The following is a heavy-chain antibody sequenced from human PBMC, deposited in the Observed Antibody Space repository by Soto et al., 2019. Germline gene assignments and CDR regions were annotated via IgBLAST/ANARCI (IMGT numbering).Heavy chain of an antibody. J-gene: IGHJ4*02. CDR1: GGSFSGYY. D-gene: IGHD3-22*01. CDR3: ARVPGKYYDSSGYSRYYFDY. CDR2: INHSGST. Sequence: SETLSLTCAVYGGSFSGYYWSWIRQPPGKGLEWIGEINHSGSTNYNPSLKSRVTISVDTSKNQFPLKLSSVTAADTAVYYCARVPGKYYDSSGYSRYYFDYWGQGTLVTVSS. V-gene: IGHV4-34*01.